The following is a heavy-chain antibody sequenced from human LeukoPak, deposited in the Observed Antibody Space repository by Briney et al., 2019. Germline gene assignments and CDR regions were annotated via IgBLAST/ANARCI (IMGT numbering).Heavy chain of an antibody. V-gene: IGHV3-15*01. J-gene: IGHJ1*01. D-gene: IGHD2-2*02. CDR3: TTDAGVVVPAAIGEYFQH. CDR2: IKSKTDGGTT. CDR1: GFTFSNAW. Sequence: GGSLRLSCAASGFTFSNAWISWVRQAPGKGLEWVGRIKSKTDGGTTDYAAPVKGRFTISRDDSKNTLYLQMDSLKTEDTAVYYCTTDAGVVVPAAIGEYFQHWGQGTLVTVSS.